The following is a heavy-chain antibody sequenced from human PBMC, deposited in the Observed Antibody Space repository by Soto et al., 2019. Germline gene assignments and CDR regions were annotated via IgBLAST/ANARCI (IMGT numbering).Heavy chain of an antibody. V-gene: IGHV4-59*08. Sequence: SETLSLTCTVSGGSISSYYWSWIRQPPGKGLEWIGYIYYSGSTNYNPSLKSRVTISVDTSKNQFSLKLSSVTAADTAVYYCARHLFPGRGPWFDPWGQGTLVTVSS. CDR1: GGSISSYY. CDR3: ARHLFPGRGPWFDP. J-gene: IGHJ5*02. CDR2: IYYSGST.